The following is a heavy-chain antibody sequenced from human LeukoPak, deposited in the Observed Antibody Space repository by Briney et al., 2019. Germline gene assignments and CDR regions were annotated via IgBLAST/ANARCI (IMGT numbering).Heavy chain of an antibody. Sequence: ETLSLTCAVYGGSFSGYYWSWVRQAPGKGLEWVSFIYSDNTHYSDSVKGRFTISRDNSKNTLYLQMNSLKAEDTAAYYCTRGHYDDYTWRQGILVTVSS. J-gene: IGHJ4*02. CDR2: IYSDNT. CDR3: TRGHYDDYT. CDR1: GGSFSGYY. V-gene: IGHV3-53*01. D-gene: IGHD4-17*01.